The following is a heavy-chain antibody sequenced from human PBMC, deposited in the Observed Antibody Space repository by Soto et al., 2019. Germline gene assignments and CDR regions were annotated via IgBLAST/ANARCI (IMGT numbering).Heavy chain of an antibody. CDR2: LSGSGGST. CDR3: ANPLPDSGYDLVSY. D-gene: IGHD5-12*01. J-gene: IGHJ4*02. Sequence: GGSLRLSCAASGFTFNSYAMSWVRQAPGKGLEWVSALSGSGGSTYYADSVKGRFTISRDNSKNLLYLQMNSLRAEDTAVYYCANPLPDSGYDLVSYWGQGTLVTVSS. CDR1: GFTFNSYA. V-gene: IGHV3-23*01.